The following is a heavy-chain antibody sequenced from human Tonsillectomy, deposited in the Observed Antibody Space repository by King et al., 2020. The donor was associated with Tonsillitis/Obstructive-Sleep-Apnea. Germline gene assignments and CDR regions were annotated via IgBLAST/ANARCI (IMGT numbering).Heavy chain of an antibody. D-gene: IGHD3-22*01. J-gene: IGHJ4*02. CDR1: GYTFTTYW. Sequence: QLVQSGAEVKKPGESLRISCEASGYTFTTYWIAWVRQMPGKGLEWMGIIYPGDSEIRYSPSFQGHVTFSADKSISTAYLQWSSLKASDTAMYYCAPPYYDRRGYHIDNWGQGTLVTVS. CDR2: IYPGDSEI. V-gene: IGHV5-51*01. CDR3: APPYYDRRGYHIDN.